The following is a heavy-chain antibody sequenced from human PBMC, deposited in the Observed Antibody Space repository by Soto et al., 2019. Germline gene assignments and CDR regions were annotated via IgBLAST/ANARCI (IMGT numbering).Heavy chain of an antibody. D-gene: IGHD3-9*01. J-gene: IGHJ6*03. CDR3: ARGRYYYYYYYMDV. CDR2: MNPNSGNT. V-gene: IGHV1-8*01. Sequence: GASVKVSCKASGYTFTSYDINWVRQATGQGLEWMGWMNPNSGNTGYAQKFQGRVTMTRNTSISTAYMELSSLRSEDTAVYYCARGRYYYYYYYMDVWGKGTTVTVSS. CDR1: GYTFTSYD.